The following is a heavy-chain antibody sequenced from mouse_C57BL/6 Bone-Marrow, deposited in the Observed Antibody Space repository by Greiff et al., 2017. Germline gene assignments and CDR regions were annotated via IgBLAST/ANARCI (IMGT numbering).Heavy chain of an antibody. J-gene: IGHJ2*01. V-gene: IGHV1-55*01. CDR2: IYPGSGST. Sequence: VKLQQPGAELVKPGASVKMSCKASGYTFTSYWITWVKQRPGQGLEWIGDIYPGSGSTNYNEKFKSKATLTVDTSSSTAYMQLSSLTSEDSAVYYGARVPIYYVFYFDDWGQGTTLTVSS. CDR1: GYTFTSYW. D-gene: IGHD2-1*01. CDR3: ARVPIYYVFYFDD.